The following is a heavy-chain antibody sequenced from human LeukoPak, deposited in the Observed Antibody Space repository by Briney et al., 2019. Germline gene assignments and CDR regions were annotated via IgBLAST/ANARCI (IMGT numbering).Heavy chain of an antibody. CDR1: GTSIRSGSYY. D-gene: IGHD6-19*01. CDR3: AREGIAVADTYYYYYMDV. CDR2: MYIGGRT. V-gene: IGHV4-61*02. J-gene: IGHJ6*03. Sequence: SETLSLTCTVTGTSIRSGSYYWNWIRQAAGKGLEWIGRMYIGGRTTYNPSLKSRVTVSLETTENQFSLRLRSVTAADTAVYYCAREGIAVADTYYYYYMDVWGKGTWVTVSS.